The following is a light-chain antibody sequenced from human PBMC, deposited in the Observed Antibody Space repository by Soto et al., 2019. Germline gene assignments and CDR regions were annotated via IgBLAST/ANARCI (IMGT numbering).Light chain of an antibody. CDR2: EVT. CDR1: RSDVGAYNY. V-gene: IGLV2-14*01. CDR3: SSFTSRFTFV. Sequence: QSALTQPASVSGSPGQSIAISCTGTRSDVGAYNYVSWYQQHPGKAPKLMISEVTNRPSGVSDRFSGSKSGKTASLTISGLQAEDEADYYCSSFTSRFTFVFGTGTKV. J-gene: IGLJ1*01.